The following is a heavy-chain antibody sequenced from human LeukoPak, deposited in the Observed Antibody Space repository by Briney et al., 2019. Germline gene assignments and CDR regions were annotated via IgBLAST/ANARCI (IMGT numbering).Heavy chain of an antibody. J-gene: IGHJ6*03. CDR2: MNPNSGNT. CDR3: ARGPNYSNFGGHYYYYMDV. D-gene: IGHD5-24*01. CDR1: GYTFTSYD. Sequence: GASVKVSCKASGYTFTSYDINWVRQASGQGLEWMGWMNPNSGNTGYAQKFQGRVTMTRNTSISTAYMELSSLRSEDTAVYCCARGPNYSNFGGHYYYYMDVWGKGTTVTVSS. V-gene: IGHV1-8*01.